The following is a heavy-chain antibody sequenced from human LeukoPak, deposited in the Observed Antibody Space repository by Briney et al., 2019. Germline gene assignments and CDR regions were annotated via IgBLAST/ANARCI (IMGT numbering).Heavy chain of an antibody. CDR1: GGSISSGDYY. V-gene: IGHV4-30-4*01. J-gene: IGHJ4*02. CDR3: ARDLSYCSSTSCYIEAGGYFDY. D-gene: IGHD2-2*02. CDR2: IYYSGST. Sequence: SETLSLTCTVSGGSISSGDYYWSWIRQPPGKGLEWIGYIYYSGSTYYNPSLKSRVTISVDTSKNQFSLKLSSVTAADTAVYYYARDLSYCSSTSCYIEAGGYFDYWGQGTLVTVSS.